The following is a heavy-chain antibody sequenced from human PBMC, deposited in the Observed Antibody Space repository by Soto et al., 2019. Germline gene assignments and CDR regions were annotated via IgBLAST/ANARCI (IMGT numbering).Heavy chain of an antibody. CDR2: INAGNGNT. CDR3: ARGLRLYYFDY. J-gene: IGHJ4*02. CDR1: GYTFTSYA. Sequence: ASVKVSCKASGYTFTSYATHWVRQAPGQRLEWMGWINAGNGNTKYSQKFQGRVTITRDTSASTAYMELSSLRSEDTAVYYCARGLRLYYFDYWGQGTLVTVSS. V-gene: IGHV1-3*01.